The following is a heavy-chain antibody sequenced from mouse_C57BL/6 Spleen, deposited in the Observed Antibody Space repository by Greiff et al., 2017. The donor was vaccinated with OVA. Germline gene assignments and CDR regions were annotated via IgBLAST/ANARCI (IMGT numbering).Heavy chain of an antibody. CDR3: ARLGWVDY. CDR1: GFTFSDYG. V-gene: IGHV5-17*01. J-gene: IGHJ2*01. Sequence: EVKLMESGGGLVKPGGSLKLSCAASGFTFSDYGMHWVRQAPEKGLEWVAYISSGSSTIYYADTVKGRFTISRDNAKNTLFLQMTSLRAEDTAMYYCARLGWVDYWGQGTTLTVSS. D-gene: IGHD1-1*02. CDR2: ISSGSSTI.